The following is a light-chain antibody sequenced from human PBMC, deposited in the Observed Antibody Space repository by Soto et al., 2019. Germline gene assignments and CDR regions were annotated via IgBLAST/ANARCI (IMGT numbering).Light chain of an antibody. V-gene: IGLV2-8*01. J-gene: IGLJ1*01. CDR3: SSSGGSNNFPYV. CDR1: SSDVGGYNY. CDR2: EVS. Sequence: QSALTQPPSASGSPGQSVTISCTGTSSDVGGYNYVSWYQQHPGKAPKLMIYEVSKRPSGVPDRFSGSKSGNTASLTVSGLQAEDEADYYCSSSGGSNNFPYVFGTGTKLTVL.